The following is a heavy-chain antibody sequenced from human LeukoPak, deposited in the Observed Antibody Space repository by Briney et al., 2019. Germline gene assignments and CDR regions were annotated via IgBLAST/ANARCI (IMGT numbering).Heavy chain of an antibody. CDR1: GGSFSGYY. CDR2: INHSGST. CDR3: ARGLAGSSSWYRYNWFDP. Sequence: SETLSLTCAVYGGSFSGYYWSWIRQPPGKGLEWIGEINHSGSTNYNPSLKSRVTTSVDTSKNQFSLKLSSVTAADTAVYYCARGLAGSSSWYRYNWFDPWGQGTLVTVSS. D-gene: IGHD6-13*01. V-gene: IGHV4-34*01. J-gene: IGHJ5*02.